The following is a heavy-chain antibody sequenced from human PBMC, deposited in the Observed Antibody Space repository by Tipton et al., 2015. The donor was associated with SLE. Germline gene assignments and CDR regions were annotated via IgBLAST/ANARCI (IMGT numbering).Heavy chain of an antibody. CDR3: ARDISGEGYKGYYYYGMDV. CDR1: GYTFTSYY. V-gene: IGHV1-46*01. CDR2: INPSGGST. D-gene: IGHD5-24*01. Sequence: QLVQSGAEVKKPGASVKVSCKASGYTFTSYYMHWVRQAPGQGLEWMGIINPSGGSTSYAQKFQGRVTMTRDTSTSTVYMELSSLRSEDTAVYYCARDISGEGYKGYYYYGMDVWGQGTTVTVSS. J-gene: IGHJ6*02.